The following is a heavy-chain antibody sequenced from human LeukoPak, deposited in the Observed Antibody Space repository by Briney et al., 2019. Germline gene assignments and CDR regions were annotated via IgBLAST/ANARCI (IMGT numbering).Heavy chain of an antibody. J-gene: IGHJ3*02. V-gene: IGHV4-38-2*02. D-gene: IGHD3-10*01. CDR3: ARVVRGVIGAPPSPGDAFDI. CDR2: IYHSGST. Sequence: SETLSLTCTVSGYSISSGYYWGWIRQPPGKGLEWIGSIYHSGSTYYNPSLKSRVTISVDTSKNQFSLKLSSVTAADTAVYYCARVVRGVIGAPPSPGDAFDIWGQGTMVTVSS. CDR1: GYSISSGYY.